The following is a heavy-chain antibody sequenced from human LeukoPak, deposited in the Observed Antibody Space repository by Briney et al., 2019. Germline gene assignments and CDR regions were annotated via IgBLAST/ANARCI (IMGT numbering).Heavy chain of an antibody. J-gene: IGHJ4*02. D-gene: IGHD1-26*01. Sequence: GGSLRLSCAASGFTFSDYSMYWVRQAPGKGLEWVSSISSRSAYIHYTDSVKGRFNISRDNAENSLYLQMNNLRADDTAVYYCARDRSGSYPYYFDYWGQGTLVTVSS. CDR2: ISSRSAYI. CDR1: GFTFSDYS. CDR3: ARDRSGSYPYYFDY. V-gene: IGHV3-21*01.